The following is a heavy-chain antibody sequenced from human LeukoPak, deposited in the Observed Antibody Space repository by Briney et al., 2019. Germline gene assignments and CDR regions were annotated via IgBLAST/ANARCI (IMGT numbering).Heavy chain of an antibody. D-gene: IGHD3-22*01. CDR3: AREDYYDSSAYPSRGFDY. CDR1: GFIFSSYS. Sequence: GGSLRLSCAASGFIFSSYSMNWVRQAPGKGLEWLSYISRDGGTIYEADSVRGRFTISRDNARNSLFLQMSSLRVEDTATYYCAREDYYDSSAYPSRGFDYWGQGTLVTVSS. J-gene: IGHJ4*02. V-gene: IGHV3-48*01. CDR2: ISRDGGTI.